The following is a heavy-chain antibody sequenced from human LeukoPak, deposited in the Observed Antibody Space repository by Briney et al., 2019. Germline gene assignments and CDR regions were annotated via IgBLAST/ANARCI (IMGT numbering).Heavy chain of an antibody. V-gene: IGHV3-74*03. D-gene: IGHD6-6*01. J-gene: IGHJ4*02. Sequence: GGSLTLSCAASGFTFRNHWMHWVRQTPGKGLVWVSRISSDGSSTTYADSVKGRFTISRDNAKNTLYLQMNNLRVEDTAMYYCARDQRVTGRPDIDYWGQGTLVIVSS. CDR1: GFTFRNHW. CDR2: ISSDGSST. CDR3: ARDQRVTGRPDIDY.